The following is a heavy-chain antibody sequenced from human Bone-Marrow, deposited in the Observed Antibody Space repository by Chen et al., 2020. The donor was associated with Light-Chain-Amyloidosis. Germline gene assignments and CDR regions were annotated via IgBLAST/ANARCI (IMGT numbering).Heavy chain of an antibody. CDR1: GYTFTGYY. J-gene: IGHJ4*02. V-gene: IGHV1-2*02. CDR2: INPNSGGT. Sequence: QVQLAQSGAEVKKPGASVKVSCKASGYTFTGYYIHWVRQATGQGLEWMGWINPNSGGTNYAQNFQGRVTMTRDTSISTAYMELSRLRFDDTAVYYCARGPLNYGYEFLDYWGQGTLVTVSS. D-gene: IGHD5-18*01. CDR3: ARGPLNYGYEFLDY.